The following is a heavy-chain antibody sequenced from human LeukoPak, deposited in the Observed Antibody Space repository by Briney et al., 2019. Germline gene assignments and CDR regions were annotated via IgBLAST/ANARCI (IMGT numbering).Heavy chain of an antibody. V-gene: IGHV4-38-2*02. J-gene: IGHJ4*02. D-gene: IGHD3-3*01. CDR3: ARQRDDFWSGYYTGLFDY. Sequence: SETLSLTCTVAGYSISSGYYWGWIRQPPGKGLEWIGSIYHSGSTYYNPSLKSRVTISVDTSKNQFSLKLSSVTAADTAVYYCARQRDDFWSGYYTGLFDYWGQGTLVTVSS. CDR2: IYHSGST. CDR1: GYSISSGYY.